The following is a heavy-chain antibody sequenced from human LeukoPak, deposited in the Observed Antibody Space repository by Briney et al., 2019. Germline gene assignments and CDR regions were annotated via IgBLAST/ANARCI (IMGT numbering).Heavy chain of an antibody. CDR1: AFTVSNNY. Sequence: GGSLRLSCAPAAFTVSNNYMSWVRRAAGKGLEWVSLIYSGGGTYYADSVKGRFTISRDNSKNTLYLQMNSLRAEDTAVYYCARNADDLGTWGQGTLVTVSS. D-gene: IGHD2-8*01. V-gene: IGHV3-53*01. CDR2: IYSGGGT. J-gene: IGHJ5*02. CDR3: ARNADDLGT.